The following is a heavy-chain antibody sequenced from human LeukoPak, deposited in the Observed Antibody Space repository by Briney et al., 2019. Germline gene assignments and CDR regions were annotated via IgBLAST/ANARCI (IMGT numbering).Heavy chain of an antibody. V-gene: IGHV4-34*01. CDR1: GGSFSGYY. CDR3: ARLGDSKGVDY. CDR2: INHSGST. Sequence: SETLSLTCAVYGGSFSGYYWSWIRQPPGKGLEWIGEINHSGSTNYNPSLRSRVTISGDTSKNQFSLKLSSVTAADTAVYYCARLGDSKGVDYWGQGTLVTVSS. J-gene: IGHJ4*02. D-gene: IGHD3-22*01.